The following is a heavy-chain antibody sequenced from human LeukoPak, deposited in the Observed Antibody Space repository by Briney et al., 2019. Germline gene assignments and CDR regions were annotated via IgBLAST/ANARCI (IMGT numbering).Heavy chain of an antibody. CDR3: ARDEAVATRGSFDY. Sequence: GGSLRLSCAASGFTVSSNYMSWVRQAPGKGLEWVSVTYSGGSTYYADSVKGRFTISRDNSKNTLYLQMNSLRAEDTAVYYCARDEAVATRGSFDYWGQGTLVTVSS. CDR2: TYSGGST. V-gene: IGHV3-66*02. D-gene: IGHD6-19*01. J-gene: IGHJ4*02. CDR1: GFTVSSNY.